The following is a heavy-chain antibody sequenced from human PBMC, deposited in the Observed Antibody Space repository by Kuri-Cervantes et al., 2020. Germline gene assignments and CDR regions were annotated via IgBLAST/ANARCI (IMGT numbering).Heavy chain of an antibody. J-gene: IGHJ3*02. Sequence: GESLKISCAASGFTFSSYAMSWVRQAPGKGLEWVSAISGSGGSTYYADSVKGRFTISRDNSKNTLYLQMNSLRAEDTAVYYCAKSGWADAFDIWGQGTMVTVSS. CDR2: ISGSGGST. V-gene: IGHV3-23*01. CDR1: GFTFSSYA. D-gene: IGHD3-16*01. CDR3: AKSGWADAFDI.